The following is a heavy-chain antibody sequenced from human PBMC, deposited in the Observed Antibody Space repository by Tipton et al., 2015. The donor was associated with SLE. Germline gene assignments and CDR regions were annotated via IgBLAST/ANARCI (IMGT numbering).Heavy chain of an antibody. J-gene: IGHJ4*02. D-gene: IGHD3-10*01. CDR2: ISSSGSTI. Sequence: SLRLSCAASGFTFSSYAMSWVRQAPGKGLEWVSYISSSGSTIYYADSVKGRFTISRDNAKNSLYLQMNSLRAEDTAVYYCARARGMVQGPFDYWGQGTLVTVSS. V-gene: IGHV3-11*01. CDR1: GFTFSSYA. CDR3: ARARGMVQGPFDY.